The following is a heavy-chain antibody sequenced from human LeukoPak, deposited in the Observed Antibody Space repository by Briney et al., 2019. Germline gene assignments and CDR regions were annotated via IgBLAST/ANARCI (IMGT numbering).Heavy chain of an antibody. CDR1: GFTFTKYW. D-gene: IGHD1-14*01. J-gene: IGHJ4*02. CDR3: AREVWGPEY. CDR2: MKQDGSDK. V-gene: IGHV3-7*01. Sequence: CXASGFTFTKYWMXXVRQAPGKGLEWVGNMKQDGSDKNYMDSVKGRFTISRDNTKNSVYLQMSSLRAEDTAVYYCAREVWGPEYWGQGTLVTVSS.